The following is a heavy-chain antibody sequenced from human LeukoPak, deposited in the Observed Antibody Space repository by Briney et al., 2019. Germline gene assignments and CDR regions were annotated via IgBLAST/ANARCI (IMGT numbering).Heavy chain of an antibody. J-gene: IGHJ3*02. Sequence: KPSATLSVTCAVPGGSISRYYWSWIRQPPGKGPGWSGHIYYSGSTNYNPSLKSRFTISVDTSKNQFSLKLSSVTAADTAVYYCARVLYYYDSSGYYYDAFDIWGQGTMVTVSS. CDR2: IYYSGST. CDR3: ARVLYYYDSSGYYYDAFDI. V-gene: IGHV4-59*01. CDR1: GGSISRYY. D-gene: IGHD3-22*01.